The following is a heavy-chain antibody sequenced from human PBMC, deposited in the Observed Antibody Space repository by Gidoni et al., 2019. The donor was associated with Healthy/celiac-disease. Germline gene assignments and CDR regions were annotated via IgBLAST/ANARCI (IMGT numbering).Heavy chain of an antibody. CDR2: ISSSSSYI. CDR1: GFTFSSYS. CDR3: ARDTSSPGYSGYDPEVNWFDP. J-gene: IGHJ5*02. V-gene: IGHV3-21*01. D-gene: IGHD5-12*01. Sequence: EVQLVESGGGLVKPGGSLRLSCAASGFTFSSYSMNWVRQAPGKGLEWVSSISSSSSYIYYANSVKGRFTISRDNAKNSLYLQMNSLRAEDTAVYYCARDTSSPGYSGYDPEVNWFDPWGQGTLVTVSS.